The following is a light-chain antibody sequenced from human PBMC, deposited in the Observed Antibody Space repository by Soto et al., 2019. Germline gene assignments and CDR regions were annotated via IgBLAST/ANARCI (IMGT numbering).Light chain of an antibody. CDR2: DVT. Sequence: QSVLTQHASVSGSPGQSSTISCTGTSSDIGGYNYVSWYQQHPGKAPKLLISDVTNRPSGVSNRFSGSKSANTASLTISGLQAEDEAEYYCSSYTSSTTFVFGPGTKVTVL. V-gene: IGLV2-14*03. CDR1: SSDIGGYNY. J-gene: IGLJ1*01. CDR3: SSYTSSTTFV.